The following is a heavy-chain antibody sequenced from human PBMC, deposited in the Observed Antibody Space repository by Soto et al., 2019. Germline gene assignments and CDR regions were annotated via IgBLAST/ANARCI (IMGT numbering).Heavy chain of an antibody. J-gene: IGHJ3*02. D-gene: IGHD7-27*01. CDR3: TREAPQANWGYDAFDI. CDR1: GFTVSGSA. CDR2: IRSKANSYAT. V-gene: IGHV3-73*01. Sequence: GGSLRLSCAASGFTVSGSAMHWVRQASGKGLEWVGRIRSKANSYATAYAASVKGRFTISRDDSKNTAYLQMNSLKTEDTAVYYCTREAPQANWGYDAFDIWGQGTMVTVSS.